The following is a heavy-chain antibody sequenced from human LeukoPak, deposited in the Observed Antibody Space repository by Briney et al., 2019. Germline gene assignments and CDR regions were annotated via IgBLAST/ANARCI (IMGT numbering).Heavy chain of an antibody. CDR1: GYTFTDYD. CDR2: VSPYNGNT. Sequence: RASVKVSCKTSGYTFTDYDITWVRQAPGQGLEWMGRVSPYNGNTYYSQRFQDRVIITKDTSTGTAYMDLRDLRTDDTAMYYCARNGRVRRVVKDLFEYWGQGTLVAVSS. V-gene: IGHV1-18*01. D-gene: IGHD3-10*01. CDR3: ARNGRVRRVVKDLFEY. J-gene: IGHJ4*02.